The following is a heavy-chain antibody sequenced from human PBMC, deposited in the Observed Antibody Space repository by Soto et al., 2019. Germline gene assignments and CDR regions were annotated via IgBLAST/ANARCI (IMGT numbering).Heavy chain of an antibody. CDR3: ARGPFRNATRYRGWVEP. J-gene: IGHJ5*01. CDR1: GGSIGTYY. V-gene: IGHV4-59*03. D-gene: IGHD6-19*01. CDR2: IHYGGST. Sequence: QVQLQESGPGLVKPSETLSLNCTVSGGSIGTYYWSWIRQPPGKRLEWIAYIHYGGSTNYNPSLKSPVTLSPDTSQNQFSQQLYSVAGADPAVYYLARGPFRNATRYRGWVEPWGQGGLV.